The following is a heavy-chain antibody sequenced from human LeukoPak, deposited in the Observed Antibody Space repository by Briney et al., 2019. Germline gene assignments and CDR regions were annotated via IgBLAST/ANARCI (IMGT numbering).Heavy chain of an antibody. D-gene: IGHD6-13*01. CDR1: GGSFSGYY. J-gene: IGHJ5*02. CDR3: AREGSWYTSYWSDP. V-gene: IGHV4-34*01. Sequence: SETLSLTCAVYGGSFSGYYWSWIRQPPGKGLEWIGEINHSGGTNYNPSLKSRVTISVDTSKNQFSLKLSSVTAADTAVYYCAREGSWYTSYWSDPWGQGTLVTVSS. CDR2: INHSGGT.